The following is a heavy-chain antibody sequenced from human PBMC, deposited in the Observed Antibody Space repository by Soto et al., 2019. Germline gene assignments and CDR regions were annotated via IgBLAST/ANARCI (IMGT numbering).Heavy chain of an antibody. Sequence: QVQLVQSGAEVKKPGASVKVSCKASGYTFTSYGISWVRQAPGQGLEWMGWISAYNGNTNYAQKLQGRVTMTTDTSTSTAYMELRSLRSDDTAVYYCARVGKKLWFGELFKDDAFDIWGQGTMVTVSS. J-gene: IGHJ3*02. CDR1: GYTFTSYG. CDR3: ARVGKKLWFGELFKDDAFDI. CDR2: ISAYNGNT. D-gene: IGHD3-10*01. V-gene: IGHV1-18*01.